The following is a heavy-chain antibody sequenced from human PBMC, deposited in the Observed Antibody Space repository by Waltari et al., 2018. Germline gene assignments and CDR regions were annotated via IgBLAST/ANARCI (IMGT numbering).Heavy chain of an antibody. CDR1: GFTFDDYA. CDR3: TRVGYYRSFMYYYYYGMDV. V-gene: IGHV3-49*03. CDR2: IRSKAYGGTT. J-gene: IGHJ6*02. D-gene: IGHD3-10*01. Sequence: EVQLVESGGGLVQPGRSLRLSCTASGFTFDDYAMSWFRQAPGKGREWVGFIRSKAYGGTTEYAASVKGRFTFSRDDSKSIAYLQMNSLKTEDTAVYYCTRVGYYRSFMYYYYYGMDVWGQGTTVTVSS.